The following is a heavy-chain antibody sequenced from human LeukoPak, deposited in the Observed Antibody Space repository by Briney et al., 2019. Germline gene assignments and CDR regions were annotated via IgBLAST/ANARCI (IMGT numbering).Heavy chain of an antibody. CDR2: ISAYNGNT. CDR3: ARDLAAAGTKRPFDY. D-gene: IGHD6-13*01. Sequence: ASVKVSCKASGYTFTSYGISWVRQAPGQGLEWMGWISAYNGNTNYAQKLQGRVTMTTDTSTGTAYIELRSLRSDDTAVYYCARDLAAAGTKRPFDYWGQGTLVTVSS. V-gene: IGHV1-18*01. CDR1: GYTFTSYG. J-gene: IGHJ4*02.